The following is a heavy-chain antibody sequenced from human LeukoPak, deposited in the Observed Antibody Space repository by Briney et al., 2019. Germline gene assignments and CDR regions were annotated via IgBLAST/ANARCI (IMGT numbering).Heavy chain of an antibody. CDR1: GSTISSYS. CDR2: ISSSGGSA. CDR3: WSTPEDPYSYYGIDV. V-gene: IGHV3-23*01. Sequence: GGSLRLSCVGSGSTISSYSRSWVRQAPGKGLEWVSGISSSGGSAYYADTVKGRFTISRDNPKNTLYLKMNSLTAEDTAVYYRWSTPEDPYSYYGIDVWDQGTTVTVSS. J-gene: IGHJ6*02. D-gene: IGHD3-3*01.